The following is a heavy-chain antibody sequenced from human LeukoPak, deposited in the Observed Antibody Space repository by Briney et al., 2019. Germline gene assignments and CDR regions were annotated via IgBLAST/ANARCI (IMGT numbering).Heavy chain of an antibody. CDR1: GYTFTGYY. D-gene: IGHD6-19*01. V-gene: IGHV1-2*02. Sequence: ASVKVSCKASGYTFTGYYMHWVRQAPGQGLEWMGWINPNSGGTNYAQKFQGRVTMTRDTSISTAYMELSRLRSDDTAVYYCARDKGGVAAIDYWGQGTLVTVSS. CDR2: INPNSGGT. J-gene: IGHJ4*02. CDR3: ARDKGGVAAIDY.